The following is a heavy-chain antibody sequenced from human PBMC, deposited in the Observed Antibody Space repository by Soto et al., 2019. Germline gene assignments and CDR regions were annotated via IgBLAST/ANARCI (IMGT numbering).Heavy chain of an antibody. Sequence: SETLSLTCAVSGGSISSGGYSWSWIRQPPGKGLEWIGYIYHSGSTYYNPSLKSRVTISVDRSKNQFSLKLSSVTAADTAVYYCARVLPPFYFDYWGQGTLGTVSS. D-gene: IGHD3-10*01. J-gene: IGHJ4*02. CDR3: ARVLPPFYFDY. CDR1: GGSISSGGYS. CDR2: IYHSGST. V-gene: IGHV4-30-2*01.